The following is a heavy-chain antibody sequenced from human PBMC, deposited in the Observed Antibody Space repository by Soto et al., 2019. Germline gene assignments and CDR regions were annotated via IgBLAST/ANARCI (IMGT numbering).Heavy chain of an antibody. J-gene: IGHJ4*02. CDR3: ARLSLGSLSPFDY. CDR1: GDSISSSSYY. D-gene: IGHD2-15*01. V-gene: IGHV4-39*01. Sequence: TSGTLTLTCTVSGDSISSSSYYWGWIRQPPGKGLEWIGSIYYSGSTYYNPSLKSRVTISVDTSKNQLSLKLSSVTAADTAVYYCARLSLGSLSPFDYWGQGTLVTVSS. CDR2: IYYSGST.